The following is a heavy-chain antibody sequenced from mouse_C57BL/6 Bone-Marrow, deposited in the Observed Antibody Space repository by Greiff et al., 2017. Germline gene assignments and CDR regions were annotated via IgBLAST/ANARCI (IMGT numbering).Heavy chain of an antibody. CDR2: IWSGGST. D-gene: IGHD1-1*01. CDR3: ARNRGTTVVAPYFDY. CDR1: GFSLTSYG. V-gene: IGHV2-2*01. J-gene: IGHJ2*01. Sequence: VQGVESGPGLVQPSQSLSITCTVSGFSLTSYGVHWVRQSPGKGLEWLGVIWSGGSTDYNAAFISRLSISKDNSKSQVFFKMNSLQADDTAIYYCARNRGTTVVAPYFDYWGQGTTLTVSS.